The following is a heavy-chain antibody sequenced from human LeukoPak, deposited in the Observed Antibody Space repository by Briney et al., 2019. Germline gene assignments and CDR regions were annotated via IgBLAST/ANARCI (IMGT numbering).Heavy chain of an antibody. V-gene: IGHV3-30*18. CDR2: ISYDGSNK. CDR3: AKGPYDYVWGSYRYIVDY. CDR1: GFTFSGYG. J-gene: IGHJ4*02. Sequence: GRSLRLSCAASGFTFSGYGMHWVRQAPGKGLEWVAVISYDGSNKYYADSVKGRFTISRDNSKNTLYLQMNSLRAEDTAVYYCAKGPYDYVWGSYRYIVDYWGQGTLVTVSP. D-gene: IGHD3-16*02.